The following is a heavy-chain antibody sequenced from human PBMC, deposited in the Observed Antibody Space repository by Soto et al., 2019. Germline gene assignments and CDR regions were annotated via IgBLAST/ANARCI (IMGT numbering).Heavy chain of an antibody. V-gene: IGHV1-2*02. CDR1: GPTFIAYY. D-gene: IGHD2-2*01. CDR2: IDPTSGGP. CDR3: ARVSVDVPA. Sequence: QLVQSGAEVKKPGASVRVSCKTSGPTFIAYYIHWVRQAPGQGLEWMGWIDPTSGGPTYEQKILGRVTMTRDTSINTAYMDLNRLTSDDTAVSYCARVSVDVPAWGQGTLFTVSS. J-gene: IGHJ4*02.